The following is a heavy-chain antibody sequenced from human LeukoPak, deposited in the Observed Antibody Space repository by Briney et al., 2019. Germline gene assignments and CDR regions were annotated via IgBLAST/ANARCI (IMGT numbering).Heavy chain of an antibody. V-gene: IGHV3-66*01. Sequence: GGSLRLSCAASGFTVSNNYMTWVRQAPGKGLESVSVISDRGTTFYANSVKGRFTISRDNSRNMLYLQMSSLRADDTAVYYCAGAPETGHWGRGTLVTVSS. CDR1: GFTVSNNY. J-gene: IGHJ4*02. D-gene: IGHD5-24*01. CDR2: ISDRGTT. CDR3: AGAPETGH.